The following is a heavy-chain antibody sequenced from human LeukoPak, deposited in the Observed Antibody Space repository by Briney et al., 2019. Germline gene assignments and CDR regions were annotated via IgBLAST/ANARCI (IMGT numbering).Heavy chain of an antibody. CDR2: TYYRSKWYN. D-gene: IGHD6-13*01. J-gene: IGHJ3*02. CDR1: GDSVSSNSAS. Sequence: SQTLSLTCAISGDSVSSNSASWNWIRQSPSRGLEWLGRTYYRSKWYNDYAVSVKSRITINPDTSKNQFSLQLNSVTPEDTAVYYCARDFLIPDPGYSSSWYGDAFDIWGQGTMVTVSS. V-gene: IGHV6-1*01. CDR3: ARDFLIPDPGYSSSWYGDAFDI.